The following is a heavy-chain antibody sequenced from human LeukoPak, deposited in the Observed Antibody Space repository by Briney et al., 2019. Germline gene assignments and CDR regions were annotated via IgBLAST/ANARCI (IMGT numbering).Heavy chain of an antibody. V-gene: IGHV3-21*01. D-gene: IGHD1-1*01. Sequence: PGGSLRVSCAASGFSFSSYSMDWVRQAPGKGLEWVSSISGESTSIYYADSVKGRFTISRDNAKNSLYLQMNSLRAEDTAVYYCARVTGTTAGDHWGQGTLVSVSS. CDR2: ISGESTSI. J-gene: IGHJ5*02. CDR3: ARVTGTTAGDH. CDR1: GFSFSSYS.